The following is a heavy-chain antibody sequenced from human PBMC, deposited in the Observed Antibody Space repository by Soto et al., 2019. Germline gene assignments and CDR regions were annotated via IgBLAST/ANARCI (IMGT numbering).Heavy chain of an antibody. J-gene: IGHJ6*02. CDR3: AREMPSTAAAYFYYGLNV. D-gene: IGHD6-13*01. CDR2: IMPLFSTA. Sequence: SVKVSCKASAGTFSSYAISWVRQAPGQGLEWMGDIMPLFSTANYAQKFQGRVTISADESTSTAYMDLSSLRSADTAVYYCAREMPSTAAAYFYYGLNVWGQGTSVTVSS. V-gene: IGHV1-69*13. CDR1: AGTFSSYA.